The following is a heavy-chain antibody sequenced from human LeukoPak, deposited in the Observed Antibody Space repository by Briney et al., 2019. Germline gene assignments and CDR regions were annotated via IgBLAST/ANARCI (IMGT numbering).Heavy chain of an antibody. V-gene: IGHV3-23*01. J-gene: IGHJ4*02. CDR2: ISGSGGST. CDR3: AKDGRYSYGPLRDDDFDY. CDR1: GFTFSSYA. Sequence: PGGSLRLSCAASGFTFSSYAMSWVRQAPGKGLEWVSAISGSGGSTYYADSVKGRFTISRDNSKNTLYLQMNSLRAEDTAVYYCAKDGRYSYGPLRDDDFDYWGQGTLVTVSS. D-gene: IGHD5-18*01.